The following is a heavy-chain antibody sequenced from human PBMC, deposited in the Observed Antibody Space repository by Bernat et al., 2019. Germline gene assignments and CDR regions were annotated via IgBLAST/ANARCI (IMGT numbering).Heavy chain of an antibody. J-gene: IGHJ3*02. V-gene: IGHV3-74*01. CDR3: VRDVGVATISDAFDI. Sequence: EVQLVESGGGLVQPGGSLRLSCAASGLTFSSYWMHWVRQAPGKGLVWVSRINSDGSSISYADSVKGRFIISRDNAKNTLYLQMNSLRAEDTAVYFCVRDVGVATISDAFDIGGQGTMFTVSS. D-gene: IGHD5-24*01. CDR2: INSDGSSI. CDR1: GLTFSSYW.